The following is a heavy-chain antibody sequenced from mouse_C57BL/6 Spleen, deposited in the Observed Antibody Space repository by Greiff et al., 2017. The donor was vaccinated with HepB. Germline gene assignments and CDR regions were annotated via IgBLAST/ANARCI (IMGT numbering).Heavy chain of an antibody. J-gene: IGHJ4*01. Sequence: VQLQQPGTELVKPGASVKLSCKASGYTFTSYWMHWVKQRPGQGLEWIGNINPSNGGTNYNEKFKCKATLTVDKSYSTAYMQLSSLTSADSAVYYCARSRLLCYLLAMDYWGQGTSVTVSS. CDR2: INPSNGGT. D-gene: IGHD2-12*01. V-gene: IGHV1-53*01. CDR3: ARSRLLCYLLAMDY. CDR1: GYTFTSYW.